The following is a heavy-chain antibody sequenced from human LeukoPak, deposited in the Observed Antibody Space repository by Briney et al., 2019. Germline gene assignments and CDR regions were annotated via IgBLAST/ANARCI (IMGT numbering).Heavy chain of an antibody. Sequence: GASVKVSCKASGYTFTSYGISWVRQAPGQGLEWMGWISAYNGNTNYAQKLQGRVTMTTDTSTSTAYMELRSLRSDDTAVYYCARASVPYYDFWSGYYTGNTDNWFDPGAREPWSPSPQ. CDR1: GYTFTSYG. CDR2: ISAYNGNT. J-gene: IGHJ5*02. V-gene: IGHV1-18*01. D-gene: IGHD3-3*01. CDR3: ARASVPYYDFWSGYYTGNTDNWFDP.